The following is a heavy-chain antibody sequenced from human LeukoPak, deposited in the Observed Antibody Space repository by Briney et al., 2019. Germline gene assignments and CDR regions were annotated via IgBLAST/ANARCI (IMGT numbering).Heavy chain of an antibody. J-gene: IGHJ6*02. CDR3: ARGYSSSWSYYYYGMDV. V-gene: IGHV4-4*07. CDR2: IYTSGST. Sequence: SETLSLTCTVSGGSISSYYWSWIRQPAGKGLEWIGRIYTSGSTNYNPPLKSRVTMSVDTSKNQFSLKLSSVTAADTAVYYCARGYSSSWSYYYYGMDVWGQGTTVTVSS. D-gene: IGHD6-13*01. CDR1: GGSISSYY.